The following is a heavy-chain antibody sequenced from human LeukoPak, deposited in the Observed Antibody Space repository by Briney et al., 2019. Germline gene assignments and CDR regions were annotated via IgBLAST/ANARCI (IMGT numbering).Heavy chain of an antibody. CDR2: ISSSGSTI. Sequence: GRSLRLSCAASGFTFDDYAMHWVRQAPGKGLEWVSYISSSGSTIYYADSVKGRFTISRDNAKNSLYLQMNSLRAEDTAVYYCARESGYQPYYYYGMDVWGQGTTVTVSS. CDR1: GFTFDDYA. D-gene: IGHD2-2*01. J-gene: IGHJ6*02. V-gene: IGHV3-11*01. CDR3: ARESGYQPYYYYGMDV.